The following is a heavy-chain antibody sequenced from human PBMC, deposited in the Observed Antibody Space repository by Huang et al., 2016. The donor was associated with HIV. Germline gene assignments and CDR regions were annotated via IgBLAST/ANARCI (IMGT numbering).Heavy chain of an antibody. Sequence: QVQLMQSGAEVRKPGSSVKVSCRASGGSFNNFGINWVRQAPGQGLEWMGGIIPRFGTRNDAQRFKDRVTITADETTGVVHLEVTSLRSDDTAVYFCAKRGGAWGSPYAFDLWGPGTMVTVSS. CDR3: AKRGGAWGSPYAFDL. CDR1: GGSFNNFG. J-gene: IGHJ3*01. CDR2: IIPRFGTR. V-gene: IGHV1-69*13. D-gene: IGHD3-16*01.